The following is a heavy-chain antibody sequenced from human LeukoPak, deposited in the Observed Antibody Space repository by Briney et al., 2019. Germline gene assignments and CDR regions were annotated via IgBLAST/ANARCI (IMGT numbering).Heavy chain of an antibody. V-gene: IGHV3-7*01. J-gene: IGHJ4*02. CDR3: VRDSPGYGAYDFD. CDR2: IKEDGSAK. CDR1: GGSFSGYY. Sequence: PSETLSLTCAVYGGSFSGYYWSWIRQPPGQGLEWVANIKEDGSAKYYLDSVKGRFTISRDNAKNSLYLQMNNLSAEDTAVYYCVRDSPGYGAYDFDWGQGTLVTVSS. D-gene: IGHD5-12*01.